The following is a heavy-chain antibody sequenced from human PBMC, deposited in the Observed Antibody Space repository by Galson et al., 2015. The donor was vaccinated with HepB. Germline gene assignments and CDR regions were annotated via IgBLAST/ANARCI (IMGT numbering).Heavy chain of an antibody. V-gene: IGHV3-23*01. Sequence: SLRLSCAASGFTFRNYAMSWVRQAPGKGLEWVSAITPSGDNTYSADSVKGRFTISRDNSKNTLFLQKTGLTADDTAIYYCARVHPEYTSGCYRQALYYFDSWGQGTLVAVSS. CDR2: ITPSGDNT. J-gene: IGHJ4*02. D-gene: IGHD6-19*01. CDR1: GFTFRNYA. CDR3: ARVHPEYTSGCYRQALYYFDS.